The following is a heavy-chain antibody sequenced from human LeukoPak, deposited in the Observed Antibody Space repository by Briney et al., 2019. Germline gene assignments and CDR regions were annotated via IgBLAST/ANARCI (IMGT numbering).Heavy chain of an antibody. CDR2: IYTSGST. V-gene: IGHV4-61*02. D-gene: IGHD5-18*01. CDR1: GVSISSGSYL. J-gene: IGHJ4*02. CDR3: ARGPGYSYTFDY. Sequence: PSETLSLTCSVSGVSISSGSYLWSSIRRPAGKVLEWSGCIYTSGSTNYNPSLKSRVTIAVDTTKNQFSLKLSAVTAADTAVYYGARGPGYSYTFDYWGQGTLVTVSS.